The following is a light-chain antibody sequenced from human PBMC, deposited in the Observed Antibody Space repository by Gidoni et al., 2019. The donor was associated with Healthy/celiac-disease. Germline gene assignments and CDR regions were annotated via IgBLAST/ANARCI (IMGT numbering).Light chain of an antibody. CDR1: QSVSSY. Sequence: ELVLTQYPATLSLSPGERATLSCRASQSVSSYLAWYQQKPGQAPMLLIYDASNRATGIPARFSGSGSGTDFTLTISSLEPEDFAVYYCQQRSNWYTFGQGTKLEIK. J-gene: IGKJ2*01. CDR3: QQRSNWYT. CDR2: DAS. V-gene: IGKV3-11*01.